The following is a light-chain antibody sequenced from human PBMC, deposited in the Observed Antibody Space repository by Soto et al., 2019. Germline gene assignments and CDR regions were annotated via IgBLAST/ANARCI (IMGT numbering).Light chain of an antibody. CDR3: LQDYNYPLT. CDR2: AAS. CDR1: QGIRND. V-gene: IGKV1-6*01. J-gene: IGKJ4*01. Sequence: AIQMTQSPSSLSASVGDRVTITCRASQGIRNDLGWYQQKPGKAPKLLIYAASSLQSGVPSRFRGSGSGTDFTLTISSLKPEDFETYYCLQDYNYPLTFGGGTKVDIK.